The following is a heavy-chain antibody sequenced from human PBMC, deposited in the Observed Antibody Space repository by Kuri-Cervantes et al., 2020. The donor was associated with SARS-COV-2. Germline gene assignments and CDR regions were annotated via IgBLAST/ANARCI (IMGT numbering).Heavy chain of an antibody. V-gene: IGHV4-38-2*02. J-gene: IGHJ4*02. Sequence: SETLSLTCTVSGYSISSGYYWGWIRQPPGKGLEWIGSIYHSGSTYYNPSLKSRVTISVDTSKNQFSLKLSSVTAADTAVYYCASPGGWLQPDRLFDRWGQGTLVTVSS. CDR2: IYHSGST. CDR1: GYSISSGYY. D-gene: IGHD5-24*01. CDR3: ASPGGWLQPDRLFDR.